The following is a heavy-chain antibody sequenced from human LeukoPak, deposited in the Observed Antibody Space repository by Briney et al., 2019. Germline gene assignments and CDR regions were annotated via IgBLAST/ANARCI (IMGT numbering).Heavy chain of an antibody. CDR2: FDPEDGET. V-gene: IGHV1-24*01. D-gene: IGHD2-15*01. CDR1: GYTLTELS. J-gene: IGHJ4*02. CDR3: ATDPSGPYYFDY. Sequence: ASVKVSCTVSGYTLTELSMHWVRQAPGKGLEWMGGFDPEDGETIYAQKFQGRVTMTEDTSTDTAYMELSSLRSEDTAAYYCATDPSGPYYFDYWGQGTLVTVSS.